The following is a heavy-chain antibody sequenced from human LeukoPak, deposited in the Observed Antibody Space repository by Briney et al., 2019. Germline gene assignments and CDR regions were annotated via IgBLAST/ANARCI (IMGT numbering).Heavy chain of an antibody. CDR3: ARGRYGDDGHY. J-gene: IGHJ4*02. CDR2: INYSGST. V-gene: IGHV4-59*01. Sequence: SETLSLTCTVSGASISTYYWSWLRQPPGKGLEWIAYINYSGSTRYNPSLKSRVTISVDTSKNQFSLKLSSVTAADTAVYYCARGRYGDDGHYWGQGTLVTVSS. D-gene: IGHD4-17*01. CDR1: GASISTYY.